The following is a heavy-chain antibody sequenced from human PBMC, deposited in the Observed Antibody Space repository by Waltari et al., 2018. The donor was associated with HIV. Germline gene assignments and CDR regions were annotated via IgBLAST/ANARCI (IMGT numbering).Heavy chain of an antibody. V-gene: IGHV1-8*01. CDR1: GYTFSTYD. J-gene: IGHJ6*02. D-gene: IGHD2-2*01. CDR2: MNTKSGNR. CDR3: SRGLHCTATSCLLYHGMDV. Sequence: QVQLVQSGAEVKKPGASVKVSCKASGYTFSTYDINWVRQATGQGLEWMGWMNTKSGNRGYAQKFRGIVNMTRNSSTRTAYMELSSLRSDDTAVYYCSRGLHCTATSCLLYHGMDVWGQGTAVSVSS.